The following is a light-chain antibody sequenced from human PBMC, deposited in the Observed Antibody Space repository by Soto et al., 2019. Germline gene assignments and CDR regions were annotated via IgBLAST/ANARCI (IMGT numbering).Light chain of an antibody. CDR3: QVWDSSTAVV. Sequence: SYELTQPLSVSVALGQTARITCGGSNIVNKNVHWYQQKPGQAPVLVIYRDNNRPSGIPERFSGSNSGNTATLTISRAQAGDEADYYCQVWDSSTAVVFGGGTKLTVL. CDR2: RDN. V-gene: IGLV3-9*01. CDR1: NIVNKN. J-gene: IGLJ2*01.